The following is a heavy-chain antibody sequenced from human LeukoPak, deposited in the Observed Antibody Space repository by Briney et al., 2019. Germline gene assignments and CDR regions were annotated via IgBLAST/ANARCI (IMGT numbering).Heavy chain of an antibody. D-gene: IGHD5-18*01. CDR2: INPNSGGT. CDR1: GYTFTGYY. J-gene: IGHJ3*02. CDR3: ARDFVDTAMVHDAFGI. V-gene: IGHV1-2*02. Sequence: ASVKVSCKASGYTFTGYYMHWVRQAPGQGLEWMGWINPNSGGTNYAQKFQGRVTMTRDTSISTAYMELSRLRSDDTAVYYCARDFVDTAMVHDAFGIWGQGTMVTVSS.